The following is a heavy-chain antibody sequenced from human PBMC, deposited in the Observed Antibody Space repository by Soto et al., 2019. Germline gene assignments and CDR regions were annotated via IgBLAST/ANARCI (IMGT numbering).Heavy chain of an antibody. Sequence: SETLSLTCTVSGASISNSYWSWIRQPPGKGPEWIAFIHDSGTTNYNPSLKSRVTISIDTSKNQFSLRLSSVTAADTAVYYCERGGCSSCRFDPWGQGNLVTVSS. D-gene: IGHD6-6*01. J-gene: IGHJ5*02. CDR1: GASISNSY. V-gene: IGHV4-59*01. CDR3: ERGGCSSCRFDP. CDR2: IHDSGTT.